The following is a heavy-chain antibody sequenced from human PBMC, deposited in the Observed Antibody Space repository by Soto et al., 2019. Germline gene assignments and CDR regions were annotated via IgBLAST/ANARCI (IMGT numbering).Heavy chain of an antibody. D-gene: IGHD5-18*01. V-gene: IGHV3-23*01. CDR2: ISGSGGST. Sequence: EVQLLESGGGLVQPGGSLRLSCAASGFTFSSYAMSWVRQAPGKGLEWVSAISGSGGSTYYTDSVKGRFTISRDNSKNTLYLQMNSLRAEDTAVYYCAKDHVSGYSYGYFDYWGQGTLVTVSS. J-gene: IGHJ4*02. CDR3: AKDHVSGYSYGYFDY. CDR1: GFTFSSYA.